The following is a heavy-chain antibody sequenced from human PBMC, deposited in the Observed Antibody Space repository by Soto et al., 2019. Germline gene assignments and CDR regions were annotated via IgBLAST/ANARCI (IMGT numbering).Heavy chain of an antibody. CDR2: ISAYNGNP. D-gene: IGHD3-16*02. V-gene: IGHV1-18*04. J-gene: IGHJ6*02. CDR1: GYTNTSNR. Sequence: GAPVKASAKAPGYTNTSNRLSWLQQSTGQGLEVMGWISAYNGNPNYAQKRQGRVTMTTDTSTSPAYMELRSLRSDDTAVYYCAREIRMITFGGVIGPNGMDFWVQGTTVIVSS. CDR3: AREIRMITFGGVIGPNGMDF.